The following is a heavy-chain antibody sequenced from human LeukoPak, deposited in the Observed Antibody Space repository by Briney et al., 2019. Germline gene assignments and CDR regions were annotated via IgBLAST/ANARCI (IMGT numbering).Heavy chain of an antibody. V-gene: IGHV3-7*02. CDR1: GFTFSTYW. CDR3: ARSRTYGDYGRGLDY. Sequence: GGSLRLSCAASGFTFSTYWMSWVRQAPGKGLEWVANIKQDGSEKYYVDSVKGRFTISRDNAKNTLYMQMNSLRVEDTAVYYCARSRTYGDYGRGLDYWGQGTLVTVSS. CDR2: IKQDGSEK. D-gene: IGHD4-17*01. J-gene: IGHJ4*02.